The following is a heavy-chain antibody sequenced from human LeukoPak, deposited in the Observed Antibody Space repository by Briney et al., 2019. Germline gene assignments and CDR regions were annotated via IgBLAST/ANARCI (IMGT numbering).Heavy chain of an antibody. Sequence: GGSLRLSXAASGFTVSSNYMSWVRQAPGKGLEWVSVIYSGGSTYYADSVKGRFTISRDNSKNTLYLQMNSLRAEDTAVYYCARFSSDAFDIWGQGTMVTVSS. CDR3: ARFSSDAFDI. CDR2: IYSGGST. V-gene: IGHV3-53*01. J-gene: IGHJ3*02. CDR1: GFTVSSNY.